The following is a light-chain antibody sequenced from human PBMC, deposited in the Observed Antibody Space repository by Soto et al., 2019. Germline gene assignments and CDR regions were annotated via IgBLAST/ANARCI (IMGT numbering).Light chain of an antibody. Sequence: EIVMTQSRATLSVSPGERASLSCRASQSVGSNLAWYQQTAGQAPRLLIYGASTRATGIPARFSGSGSGTEFTLTISSLQSEDFAVYSCQQYTNWPYTFGQGTKLEIK. V-gene: IGKV3-15*01. J-gene: IGKJ2*01. CDR2: GAS. CDR3: QQYTNWPYT. CDR1: QSVGSN.